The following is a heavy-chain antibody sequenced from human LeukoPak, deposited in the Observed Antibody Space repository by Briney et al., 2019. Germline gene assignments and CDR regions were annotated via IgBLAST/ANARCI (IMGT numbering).Heavy chain of an antibody. J-gene: IGHJ4*02. CDR3: ARGGQAGTGDY. Sequence: GGSLRHSCAASGFNFRSYWMTWVRQSPGKGLEWVANIKQDGSEKYYVDSVKGRFTISRDNAKDSLYLEMNSLRAEDTAVYYCARGGQAGTGDYWGQGTLVTVSS. D-gene: IGHD1/OR15-1a*01. CDR1: GFNFRSYW. V-gene: IGHV3-7*01. CDR2: IKQDGSEK.